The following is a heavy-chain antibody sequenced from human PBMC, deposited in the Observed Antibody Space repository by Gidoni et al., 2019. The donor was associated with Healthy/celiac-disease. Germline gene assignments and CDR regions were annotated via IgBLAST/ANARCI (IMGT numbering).Heavy chain of an antibody. CDR1: GFTFSSYS. D-gene: IGHD3-22*01. CDR3: ARGAVITMIVVVHVWDY. Sequence: EVQLVESGGGLVKPGGSLRLSCAASGFTFSSYSMNWVRQAPGKGLEWVSSISSSSSYIYYADSVKGRFTISRDNAKNSLYLQMNSLRAEDTAVYYCARGAVITMIVVVHVWDYWGQGTLVTVSS. CDR2: ISSSSSYI. V-gene: IGHV3-21*01. J-gene: IGHJ4*02.